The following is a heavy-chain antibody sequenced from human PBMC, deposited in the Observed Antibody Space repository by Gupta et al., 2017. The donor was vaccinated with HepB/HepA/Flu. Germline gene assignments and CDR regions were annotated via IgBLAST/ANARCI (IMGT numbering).Heavy chain of an antibody. D-gene: IGHD2-15*01. CDR3: AALAADFDY. Sequence: ETLSLTCTVSGGSISNSYYYWGWIRQPPGKGLEWIGSIHYSGNTYYNPSLKSRLTISIDTSKNQFSLQLTSLTAADTAVYYCAALAADFDYWGQGTLVTVSS. CDR1: GGSISNSYYY. J-gene: IGHJ4*02. CDR2: IHYSGNT. V-gene: IGHV4-39*01.